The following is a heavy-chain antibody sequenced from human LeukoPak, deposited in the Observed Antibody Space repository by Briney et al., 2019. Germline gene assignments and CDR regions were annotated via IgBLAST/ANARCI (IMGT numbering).Heavy chain of an antibody. CDR2: VSGSGGST. CDR3: AKVGVGERPRGSFDY. J-gene: IGHJ4*02. CDR1: GFTFRDYA. D-gene: IGHD3-10*01. Sequence: QAGGSLRLSCAASGFTFRDYAMTWVRQAPGKGLEWVASVSGSGGSTYYADSVKGRFTISKDNPNNMLYFQMNSLRAEDTAVYYCAKVGVGERPRGSFDYWGQGTLVTVSS. V-gene: IGHV3-23*01.